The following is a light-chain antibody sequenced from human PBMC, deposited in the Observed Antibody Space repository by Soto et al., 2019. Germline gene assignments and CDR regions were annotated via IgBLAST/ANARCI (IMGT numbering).Light chain of an antibody. CDR1: QSLSSW. CDR3: QQYNFST. V-gene: IGKV1-5*01. Sequence: GDRVTITCRASQSLSSWLAWYQQKPGKAPKLLIYDASSLESGVPSRFSGSGSGTEFTLTISSLQPDDFATYYCQQYNFSTFGQGTKLEIK. J-gene: IGKJ2*02. CDR2: DAS.